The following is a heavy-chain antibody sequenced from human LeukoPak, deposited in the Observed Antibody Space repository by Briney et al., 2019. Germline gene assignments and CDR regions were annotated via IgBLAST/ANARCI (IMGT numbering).Heavy chain of an antibody. Sequence: SQTLSLTCTVSGGSIGSGSYYWTWIRQPAGKGLEWIGRIYTSGSTNYSPSLKSRVTISVDTSKNQFSLKLSSVTAADTAVYYCAREGYDFWSGYPDYWGQGTLVTVSS. D-gene: IGHD3-3*01. CDR1: GGSIGSGSYY. J-gene: IGHJ4*02. CDR2: IYTSGST. V-gene: IGHV4-61*02. CDR3: AREGYDFWSGYPDY.